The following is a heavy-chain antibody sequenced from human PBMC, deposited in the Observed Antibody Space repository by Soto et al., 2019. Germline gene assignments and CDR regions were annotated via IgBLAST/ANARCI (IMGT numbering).Heavy chain of an antibody. CDR1: GFTFSSYS. V-gene: IGHV3-48*02. D-gene: IGHD6-19*01. J-gene: IGHJ5*02. Sequence: GSLRLSCAASGFTFSSYSMNWVRQAPGKGLEWVSYISSSSSTIYYADSVKGRFTISRDNAKNSLYLQMNSLRDEDTAVYYCAREAGTWHLPLNWFDPWGQGTLVTV. CDR2: ISSSSSTI. CDR3: AREAGTWHLPLNWFDP.